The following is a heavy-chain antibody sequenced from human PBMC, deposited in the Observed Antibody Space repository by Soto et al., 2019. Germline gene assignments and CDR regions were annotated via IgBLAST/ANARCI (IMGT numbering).Heavy chain of an antibody. CDR3: AKDIAYGSGSDAFDI. Sequence: GGSLRLSCAASGFTFDDYAMHWVRQAPGKGLEWVSGISWNSGSIGYADSVKGRFTISRDNAKNSLYLQMNSLRAEDTALYYCAKDIAYGSGSDAFDIWGQGTMVTVS. D-gene: IGHD3-10*01. CDR2: ISWNSGSI. CDR1: GFTFDDYA. J-gene: IGHJ3*02. V-gene: IGHV3-9*01.